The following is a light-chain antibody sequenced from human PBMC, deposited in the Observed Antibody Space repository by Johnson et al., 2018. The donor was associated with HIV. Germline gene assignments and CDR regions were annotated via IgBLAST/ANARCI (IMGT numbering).Light chain of an antibody. CDR1: SSNIGNNY. J-gene: IGLJ1*01. V-gene: IGLV1-51*01. Sequence: QSVLTQPPSVSAAPGQKVTISCSGSSSNIGNNYVSWYQQLPGTAPKLLISDNNKRPSGIPDRFSGSKSGTSATLDITGLQTGDEADYYCGTWDSRPRTYVAGTATKVTFL. CDR2: DNN. CDR3: GTWDSRPRTYV.